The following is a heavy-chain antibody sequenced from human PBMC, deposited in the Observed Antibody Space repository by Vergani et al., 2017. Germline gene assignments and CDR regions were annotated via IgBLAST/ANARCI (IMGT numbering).Heavy chain of an antibody. D-gene: IGHD3-10*01. V-gene: IGHV4-39*02. CDR1: GDSISSRNCY. J-gene: IGHJ6*02. Sequence: QVQLQESGPGLVKPSETLSLTCTVSGDSISSRNCYWGWIRQPPGKGLEWIGSLFYGATAYYNPSLESRVIISIVTSKNQFSLRLSSVTAADTAVYYCARELSYYYGSGSDDYNPYYYEGMDVWGPGTTVTVSS. CDR3: ARELSYYYGSGSDDYNPYYYEGMDV. CDR2: LFYGATA.